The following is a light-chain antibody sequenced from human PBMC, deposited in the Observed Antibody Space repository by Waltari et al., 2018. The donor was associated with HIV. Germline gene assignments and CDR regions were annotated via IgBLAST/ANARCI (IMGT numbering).Light chain of an antibody. Sequence: QSALTQPPSASGSPGQSVTISCPGTRSDVGRYYHVSWFQQPPCKSPKLLIFEVNKRPSGVPDRFSGSKSGNTASLTVSGLQAEDEAEYSCSSYAGINPVVFGGGTKLTVL. CDR3: SSYAGINPVV. CDR2: EVN. V-gene: IGLV2-8*01. CDR1: RSDVGRYYH. J-gene: IGLJ2*01.